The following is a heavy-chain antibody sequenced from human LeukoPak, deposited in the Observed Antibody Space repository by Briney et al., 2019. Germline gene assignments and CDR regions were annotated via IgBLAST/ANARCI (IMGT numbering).Heavy chain of an antibody. V-gene: IGHV4-59*01. CDR1: GGSISSYY. CDR2: IYYSGST. J-gene: IGHJ4*02. Sequence: PSETLSLTCTVSGGSISSYYWSWIRQPPGKGLEWIGYIYYSGSTNYNPSLKSRVTISVDTSKNQFSLKLSSVTAADTAVYYCARDRIVATPGFDYWGQGTLVTVSS. D-gene: IGHD5-12*01. CDR3: ARDRIVATPGFDY.